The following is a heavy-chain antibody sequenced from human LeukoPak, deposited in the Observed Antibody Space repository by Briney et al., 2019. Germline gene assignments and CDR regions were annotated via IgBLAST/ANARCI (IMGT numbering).Heavy chain of an antibody. CDR2: IKQDGSEK. V-gene: IGHV3-7*03. Sequence: GGSLRLSCAASGFTFSSYWMSWVRQAPGKGLEWVANIKQDGSEKYYVDSVKGRFTISRDNAKNSLYLQMNSLRAEDTALYYCATSGYCTTTRCDWGLVYDYWGQGTLVTVSS. CDR3: ATSGYCTTTRCDWGLVYDY. J-gene: IGHJ4*02. CDR1: GFTFSSYW. D-gene: IGHD2-2*01.